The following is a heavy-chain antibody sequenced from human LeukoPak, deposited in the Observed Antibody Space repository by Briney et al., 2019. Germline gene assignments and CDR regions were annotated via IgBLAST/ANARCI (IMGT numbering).Heavy chain of an antibody. J-gene: IGHJ4*02. CDR3: ATGISQGQWLVNFDY. D-gene: IGHD6-19*01. Sequence: ASVKVSRKFSGYTLTELSMHWVRQAPGKGLEWMGGFDPEDGETIYAQKFQGRVTMTEDTSTDTAYMELSSLRSEDTAVYYCATGISQGQWLVNFDYWGQGTLVTVSS. CDR2: FDPEDGET. V-gene: IGHV1-24*01. CDR1: GYTLTELS.